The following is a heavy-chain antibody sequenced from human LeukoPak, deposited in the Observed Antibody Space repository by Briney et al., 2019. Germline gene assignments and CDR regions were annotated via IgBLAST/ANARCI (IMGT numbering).Heavy chain of an antibody. Sequence: ASVKVSCKASGYTFTSYGISWVRQAPGQGREWMGWISAYNGNTNYAQKLQGRVTMTTDTSTSTAYMELRSLRSDDTAVYYCARDRRGYSSGPAAFDIWGQGTMVTVSS. J-gene: IGHJ3*02. CDR1: GYTFTSYG. CDR2: ISAYNGNT. CDR3: ARDRRGYSSGPAAFDI. D-gene: IGHD6-19*01. V-gene: IGHV1-18*01.